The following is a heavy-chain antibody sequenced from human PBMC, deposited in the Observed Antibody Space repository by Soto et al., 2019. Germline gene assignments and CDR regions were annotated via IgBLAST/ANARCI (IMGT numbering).Heavy chain of an antibody. CDR3: VRDGGDCGYRLTYHYYMGLDV. V-gene: IGHV1-3*04. J-gene: IGHJ6*02. CDR2: INIGSGRT. D-gene: IGHD2-21*02. CDR1: GYDFSSYA. Sequence: GASVKVSCKTSGYDFSSYAMHWVRQAPGQRLEWMGWINIGSGRTEYSQNLQDRITITRDTSASTVYMDLSSLKSEDTSVYFCVRDGGDCGYRLTYHYYMGLDVWGQGTTVTVSS.